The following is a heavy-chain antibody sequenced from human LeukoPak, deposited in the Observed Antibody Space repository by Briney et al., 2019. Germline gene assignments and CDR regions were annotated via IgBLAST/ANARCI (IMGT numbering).Heavy chain of an antibody. CDR2: INPSGGST. CDR3: ARSGNPAHIVVPAAGPGDY. D-gene: IGHD2-2*01. CDR1: GYTFTSYY. Sequence: ASVKVSCKASGYTFTSYYMHWVRQAPGQGLEWMGIINPSGGSTSYAQKFQGRVTMTRDMSTSTVYMELSSLRSEDTAVYYCARSGNPAHIVVPAAGPGDYWGQGTLVTVSS. J-gene: IGHJ4*02. V-gene: IGHV1-46*01.